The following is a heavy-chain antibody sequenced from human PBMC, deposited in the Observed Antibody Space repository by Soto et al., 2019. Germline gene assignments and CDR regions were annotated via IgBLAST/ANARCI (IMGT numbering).Heavy chain of an antibody. CDR3: GGGGISGWYEIDWFDP. CDR2: IYYSGST. J-gene: IGHJ5*02. Sequence: SETLSLTCTVSGGSISSGGYYWSWIRQHPGKGLEWIGYIYYSGSTYYNPSLKSRVTISVDTSKNQFSLKLSSVTAADTAVYYWGGGGISGWYEIDWFDPWGQGTLVTVSS. CDR1: GGSISSGGYY. V-gene: IGHV4-31*03. D-gene: IGHD6-19*01.